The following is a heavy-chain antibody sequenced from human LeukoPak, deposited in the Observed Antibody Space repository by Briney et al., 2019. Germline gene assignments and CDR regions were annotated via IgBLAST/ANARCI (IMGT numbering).Heavy chain of an antibody. Sequence: GGSLRLSCAASGFTFSYYAIHWVGQAPGKGREGVALICSDGSNKYYADSVKGRITISRDNSKNTVYLQMNSLRAEDTAVYYCARELFGSGSCPDGWGQGTLVTVSS. CDR1: GFTFSYYA. D-gene: IGHD3-10*01. V-gene: IGHV3-33*01. CDR2: ICSDGSNK. J-gene: IGHJ4*02. CDR3: ARELFGSGSCPDG.